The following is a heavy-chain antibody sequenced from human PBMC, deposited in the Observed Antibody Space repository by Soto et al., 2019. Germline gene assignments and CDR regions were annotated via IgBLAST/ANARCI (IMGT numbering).Heavy chain of an antibody. J-gene: IGHJ6*02. CDR3: ARSYDFWSGDGMDV. CDR2: ISYDGSNK. CDR1: GFTFSSYA. Sequence: SCAASGFTFSSYAMHWVRQAPGKGLEWVAVISYDGSNKYYADTVKGRFTISRDNSKNTLYLQINSLRAEDTAVYFCARSYDFWSGDGMDVWGQGTTVTVSS. D-gene: IGHD3-3*01. V-gene: IGHV3-30-3*01.